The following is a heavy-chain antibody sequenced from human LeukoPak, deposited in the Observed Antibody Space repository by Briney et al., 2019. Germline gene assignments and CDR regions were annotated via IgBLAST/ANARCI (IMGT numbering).Heavy chain of an antibody. Sequence: AAEYLRLACRTDRLTFISIYMRWIRHAPGKRLEWVSVIYSDGSTYYADSVKGRFTISRDNSKNTLYLQMNSLRVEDTAVYYCARDDIAVAGTDYWGQGTLVTVSS. CDR2: IYSDGST. V-gene: IGHV3-53*01. J-gene: IGHJ4*02. CDR1: RLTFISIY. CDR3: ARDDIAVAGTDY. D-gene: IGHD6-19*01.